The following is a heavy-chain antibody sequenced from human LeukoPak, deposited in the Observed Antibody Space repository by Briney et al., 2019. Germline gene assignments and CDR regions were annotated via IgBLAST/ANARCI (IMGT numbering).Heavy chain of an antibody. CDR1: GFTFNSYS. CDR3: AKAYHYGDYYYFMDV. V-gene: IGHV3-30*02. CDR2: IRYDGSTK. J-gene: IGHJ6*03. D-gene: IGHD4-17*01. Sequence: GGSLRLSCAASGFTFNSYSMNWVRQAPGKGLEWVAFIRYDGSTKYYADSVRGRFTISRDDSTDTLNLQMHSLRAEDTAVYYCAKAYHYGDYYYFMDVWGKGTTVIISS.